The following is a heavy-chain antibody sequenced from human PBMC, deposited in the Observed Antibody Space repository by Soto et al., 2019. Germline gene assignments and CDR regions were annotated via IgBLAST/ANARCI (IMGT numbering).Heavy chain of an antibody. CDR2: INHSGST. CDR3: ARVKYYGSGSYYNLNWFEP. D-gene: IGHD3-10*01. J-gene: IGHJ5*02. Sequence: QVQLQQWGAGLLKPSETLSLTCAVYGGSFSGYYWSWIRQHPGKGLEWIGEINHSGSTNYNPSLKSRVTVSVHTSKTQFSLKLSSVTSADTAVYYCARVKYYGSGSYYNLNWFEPWGQGTLVTVSS. CDR1: GGSFSGYY. V-gene: IGHV4-34*01.